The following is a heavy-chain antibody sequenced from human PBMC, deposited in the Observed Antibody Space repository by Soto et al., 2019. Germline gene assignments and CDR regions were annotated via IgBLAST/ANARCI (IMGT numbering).Heavy chain of an antibody. CDR1: GFTFSSYG. Sequence: QVQLVESGGGVVQPGRSLRLSCAASGFTFSSYGMHWVRQAPGKGLEWVAVISYDGSNKYYADSVKGRFTISRDNSKNKLYLQMKSLRAEDTAVYYCAKAGSYVRSSPFDYWGQGTLVTVSS. D-gene: IGHD6-6*01. CDR2: ISYDGSNK. V-gene: IGHV3-30*18. J-gene: IGHJ4*02. CDR3: AKAGSYVRSSPFDY.